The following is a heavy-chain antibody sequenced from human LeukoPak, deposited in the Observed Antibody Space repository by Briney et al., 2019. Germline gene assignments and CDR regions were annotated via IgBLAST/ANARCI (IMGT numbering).Heavy chain of an antibody. CDR1: GFTFSDYY. J-gene: IGHJ4*02. CDR3: AKGVYYYDSSAYYYTYYFDY. CDR2: ISSSGSTI. V-gene: IGHV3-11*01. Sequence: PGGSLRLSCAASGFTFSDYYMSWIRQAPGKGLEWVSYISSSGSTIYYADSVKGRFTISRDNSKNTLYLQMNSLRAEDTAVYYCAKGVYYYDSSAYYYTYYFDYWGQGTLVTVSS. D-gene: IGHD3-22*01.